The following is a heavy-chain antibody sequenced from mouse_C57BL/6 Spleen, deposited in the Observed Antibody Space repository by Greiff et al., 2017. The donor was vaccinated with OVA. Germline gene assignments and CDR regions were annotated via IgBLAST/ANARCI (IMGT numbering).Heavy chain of an antibody. CDR3: ARDQGNYPYYYAMDY. CDR1: GYAFSSYW. J-gene: IGHJ4*01. Sequence: QVQLQQSGAELVKPGASVKISCKASGYAFSSYWMNWVKQRPGKGLEWIGQIYPGDGDTNYNGKFKGKATLTADKSSSTAYMQLSSLTSEDSAVYFCARDQGNYPYYYAMDYWGQGTSVTVSS. D-gene: IGHD2-1*01. CDR2: IYPGDGDT. V-gene: IGHV1-80*01.